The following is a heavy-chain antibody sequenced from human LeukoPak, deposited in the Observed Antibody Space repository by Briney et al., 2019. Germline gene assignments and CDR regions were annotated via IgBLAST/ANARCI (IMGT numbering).Heavy chain of an antibody. D-gene: IGHD6-13*01. V-gene: IGHV3-7*04. CDR2: INRDGSEK. Sequence: GGSLRLSCAASGFTFSTYWMSWVRQAPGKGLEWVANINRDGSEKYYVDSVRGRFTISRDNAKNSLFLQTNSLRAEDTALYYCARAYSGSYDYWGQGTLVTVSS. CDR3: ARAYSGSYDY. J-gene: IGHJ4*02. CDR1: GFTFSTYW.